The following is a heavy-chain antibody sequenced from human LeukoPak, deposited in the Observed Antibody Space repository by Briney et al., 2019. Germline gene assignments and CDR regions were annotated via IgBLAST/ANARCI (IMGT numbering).Heavy chain of an antibody. CDR3: ARDGDYVAFDI. CDR1: GYTFTSYD. V-gene: IGHV1-8*01. J-gene: IGHJ3*02. CDR2: MNPNSDNT. D-gene: IGHD4-17*01. Sequence: ASVKVSCKASGYTFTSYDINWVRQAPGQGLEWMGRMNPNSDNTGYAQKFQGRVTITADESTSTAYMELSSLRSEDTAVYYCARDGDYVAFDIWGQGTMVTVSS.